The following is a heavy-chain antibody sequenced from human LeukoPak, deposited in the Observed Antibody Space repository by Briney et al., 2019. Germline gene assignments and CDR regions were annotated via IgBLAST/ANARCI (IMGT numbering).Heavy chain of an antibody. CDR2: ISGSGGST. Sequence: GGSLRLSCAASGFTFSSYAMSWVRQAPGKGLEWVSAISGSGGSTYYADSVKGRFTISRDNSKNTLYLQMNSLRAEDTAVYYCAKDQVSRGITIFGVVTSPSDYWGQGTLVTVSS. J-gene: IGHJ4*02. V-gene: IGHV3-23*01. CDR1: GFTFSSYA. CDR3: AKDQVSRGITIFGVVTSPSDY. D-gene: IGHD3-3*01.